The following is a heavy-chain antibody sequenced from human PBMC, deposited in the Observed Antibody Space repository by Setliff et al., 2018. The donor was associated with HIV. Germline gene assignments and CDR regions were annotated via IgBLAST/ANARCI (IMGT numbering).Heavy chain of an antibody. V-gene: IGHV4-38-2*02. CDR2: IYHSGIT. Sequence: PSETLSLTCTVSGYSISSGYYWGWIRQPPGKGLEWIGSIYHSGITYYNSSLKSRVTISVDTSKNQFSLNLTSVTAADTAMYYCARLGYSGSLVGAFDIWGQGTMVTVSS. CDR3: ARLGYSGSLVGAFDI. CDR1: GYSISSGYY. D-gene: IGHD1-26*01. J-gene: IGHJ3*02.